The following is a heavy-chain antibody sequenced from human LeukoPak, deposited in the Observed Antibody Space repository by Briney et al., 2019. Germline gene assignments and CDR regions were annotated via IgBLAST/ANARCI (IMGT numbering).Heavy chain of an antibody. V-gene: IGHV3-15*01. CDR2: IKSKTDGGTT. J-gene: IGHJ6*03. D-gene: IGHD2-2*01. CDR1: GFTFSNAW. CDR3: TTDPDCSSTSCYRNYYYYYYMDV. Sequence: PGGSLRLSCAASGFTFSNAWMSWVRQAPGKGLEWVGRIKSKTDGGTTDYAAPVKGRFTISRDDSKNTLYPQMNSLKTEDTAVYYCTTDPDCSSTSCYRNYYYYYYMDVWGKGTTVTVSS.